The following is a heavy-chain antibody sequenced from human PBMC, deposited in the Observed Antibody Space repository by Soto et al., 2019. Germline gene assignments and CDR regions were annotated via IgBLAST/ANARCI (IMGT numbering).Heavy chain of an antibody. J-gene: IGHJ6*02. D-gene: IGHD4-4*01. Sequence: QVQVVQSGVEVRRPGSSVKVSCKASGDTFKNCVISWVRQAPGQGLEWGGGIIPLFGTTDFAQRGQGRLTRTADESTTAANMERSRLGSEDTATYDCAAERGFGKVTDDRGQGTTVIGSS. V-gene: IGHV1-69*01. CDR3: AAERGFGKVTDD. CDR1: GDTFKNCV. CDR2: IIPLFGTT.